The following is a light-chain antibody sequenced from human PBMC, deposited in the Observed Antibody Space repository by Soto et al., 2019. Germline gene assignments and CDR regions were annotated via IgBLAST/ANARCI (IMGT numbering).Light chain of an antibody. CDR2: EVT. CDR3: NSYTTLSNRV. CDR1: STDIGAYNY. V-gene: IGLV2-14*01. J-gene: IGLJ1*01. Sequence: QSVVTQPASVSGSPGQSMTISCTGTSTDIGAYNYVSWYQQHPGKAPKLLIYEVTNRPSGVSNRFSGSKSGNTASLTISGLQAEDEANYYCNSYTTLSNRVFGTGTKVTVL.